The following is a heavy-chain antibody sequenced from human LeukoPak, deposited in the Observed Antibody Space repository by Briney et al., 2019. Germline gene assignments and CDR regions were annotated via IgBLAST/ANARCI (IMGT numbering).Heavy chain of an antibody. V-gene: IGHV1-8*01. CDR1: GYTFTSYD. J-gene: IGHJ5*02. CDR3: ARGRIQLWLWVGRFGWFDP. D-gene: IGHD5-18*01. CDR2: MNPNSGNT. Sequence: ASVKVSCKASGYTFTSYDINWVRQATGQGLEWMGWMNPNSGNTGYAQKFQGGVTMTRNTSISTAYMELSSLRSEDTAVYYCARGRIQLWLWVGRFGWFDPWGQGTLVTVSS.